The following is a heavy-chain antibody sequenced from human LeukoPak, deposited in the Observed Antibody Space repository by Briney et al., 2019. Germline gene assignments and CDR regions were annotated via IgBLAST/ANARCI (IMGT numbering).Heavy chain of an antibody. CDR2: IYSGGST. CDR3: ATASGYDKDTFDY. D-gene: IGHD5-12*01. Sequence: AGGSLRLSCAASGFTVSSNYMSWVRQAPGKGLEWVSVIYSGGSTYYADSVKGRFTISRDNSKNTLYLQMNSLRAQDTAVYYCATASGYDKDTFDYWGQGTLVTVSS. CDR1: GFTVSSNY. V-gene: IGHV3-66*01. J-gene: IGHJ4*02.